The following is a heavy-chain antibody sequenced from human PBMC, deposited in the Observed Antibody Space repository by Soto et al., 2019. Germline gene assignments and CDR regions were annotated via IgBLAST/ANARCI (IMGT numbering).Heavy chain of an antibody. CDR1: GYTFTSYA. J-gene: IGHJ4*02. V-gene: IGHV1-3*01. Sequence: GSSVKVSCKASGYTFTSYAMHWVRQAPGQRLEWMGWINAGNGNTKYSQKFQGRVTITRDTSASTADMELSSLRSEDTAVYYCERATNTGMVTVEFGYRGQGPL. CDR3: ERATNTGMVTVEFGY. D-gene: IGHD5-18*01. CDR2: INAGNGNT.